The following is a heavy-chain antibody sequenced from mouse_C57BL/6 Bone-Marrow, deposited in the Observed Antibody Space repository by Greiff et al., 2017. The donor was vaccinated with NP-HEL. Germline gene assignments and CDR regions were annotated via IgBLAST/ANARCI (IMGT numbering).Heavy chain of an antibody. CDR3: ARPPLDY. Sequence: VQGVESGAELVRPGASVKLSCKASGYTFTSYGICWVKQRTGQGLVWIGEIYPRSGNPYYNEKFKGKATLPVAKSSSTAYMELRSLTSEDSAVYFCARPPLDYWGQGTPLTVSS. V-gene: IGHV1-81*01. CDR1: GYTFTSYG. J-gene: IGHJ2*01. CDR2: IYPRSGNP.